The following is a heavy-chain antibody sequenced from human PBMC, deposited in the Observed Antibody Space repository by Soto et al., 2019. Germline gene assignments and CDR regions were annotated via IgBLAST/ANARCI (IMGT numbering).Heavy chain of an antibody. Sequence: EPLSVTCADSGGSISSSNWWSWVRQPPGKGLEWIGEIYHSGSTNYNPSLKSRVTISVDKSKNQFSLKLSSVTAADTAVYYCARVIAAALFDYWGQGTLVTVSS. CDR2: IYHSGST. CDR1: GGSISSSNW. CDR3: ARVIAAALFDY. J-gene: IGHJ4*02. V-gene: IGHV4-4*02. D-gene: IGHD6-13*01.